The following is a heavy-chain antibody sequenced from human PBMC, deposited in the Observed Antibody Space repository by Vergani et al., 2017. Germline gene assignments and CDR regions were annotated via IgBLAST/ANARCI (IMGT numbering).Heavy chain of an antibody. V-gene: IGHV3-48*03. D-gene: IGHD2-2*01. CDR1: GFTFSSYE. CDR3: ARGVSVGYCSSTSCSGFAFDI. J-gene: IGHJ3*02. CDR2: IRSSGSTI. Sequence: EVQLVESGGGLVQPGGSLRLSCAASGFTFSSYEMNWVRQAPGKGLEWVSYIRSSGSTIYYADSVKGRFTISRDNAKNSLYLQMNSLRAEDTAVYYCARGVSVGYCSSTSCSGFAFDIWGQGTMVTVSS.